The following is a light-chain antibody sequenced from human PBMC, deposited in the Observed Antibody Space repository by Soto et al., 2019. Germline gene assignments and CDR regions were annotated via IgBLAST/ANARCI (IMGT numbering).Light chain of an antibody. J-gene: IGKJ1*01. CDR1: QSFRGL. V-gene: IGKV3-11*01. Sequence: EVVLTQSPVTLSLSPGERATLSCRSSQSFRGLLAWYQHKPGXAPXXXXYXXYNRATGIPPRFSGSGSGTDFTLTISSLEPEDSAVYYCQQRHMWPITFGQGTKVDIK. CDR2: XXY. CDR3: QQRHMWPIT.